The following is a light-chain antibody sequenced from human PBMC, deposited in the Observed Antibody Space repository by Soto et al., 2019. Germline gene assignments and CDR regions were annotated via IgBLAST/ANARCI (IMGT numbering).Light chain of an antibody. CDR2: GAS. J-gene: IGKJ1*01. CDR1: QSVSNNY. Sequence: EIVLTQSPGTLSLSPGERATLSCRASQSVSNNYLAWYQQKAGQAPRLLIYGASSRAAGIPDRFSGSGSGTDFTLTISRLEPEDFAVYYCQHYGSSPQTFGQGTKVEIK. V-gene: IGKV3-20*01. CDR3: QHYGSSPQT.